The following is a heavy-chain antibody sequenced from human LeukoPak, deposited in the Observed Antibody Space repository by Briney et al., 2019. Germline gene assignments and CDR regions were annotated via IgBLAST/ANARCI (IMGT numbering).Heavy chain of an antibody. CDR1: GGTFSSYA. CDR2: IIPIFGIA. D-gene: IGHD3-10*01. J-gene: IGHJ6*02. V-gene: IGHV1-69*04. CDR3: ARDQKVRYGMDV. Sequence: SVRVSCKASGGTFSSYAISWVRQAPGQGLEWMGRIIPIFGIANYAQKFQGRVTITADKSTGTAYMELSSLRSEDTAVYYCARDQKVRYGMDVWGQGTTVTVSS.